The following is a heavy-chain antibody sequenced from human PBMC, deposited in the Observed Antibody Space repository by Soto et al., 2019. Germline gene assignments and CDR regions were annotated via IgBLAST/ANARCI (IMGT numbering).Heavy chain of an antibody. D-gene: IGHD4-17*01. J-gene: IGHJ4*02. Sequence: QVQLQESGPGLVKPSETLSLTCTVSGGSISSYYWSWNRQPPGKGLEWIGYIYYSGSTNYNPSLKSRLTISVDTSKNQFSLKLSSVTAADTAVYYCARHETTVVTPLHYWGQGTLVTVSS. CDR3: ARHETTVVTPLHY. V-gene: IGHV4-59*08. CDR2: IYYSGST. CDR1: GGSISSYY.